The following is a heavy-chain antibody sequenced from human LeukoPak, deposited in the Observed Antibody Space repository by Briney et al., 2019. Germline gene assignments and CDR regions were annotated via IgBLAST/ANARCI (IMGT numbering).Heavy chain of an antibody. CDR1: GVSISSGGYY. Sequence: SQTLSLTCTVSGVSISSGGYYWSWIRQHPGKGLEWIGYIYYSGSTYYNPSLKSRVTISVDTSKNQFSLKLSSVPAADTAVYYCARGNSGDYVDWFDPWGQGTLVTVSS. V-gene: IGHV4-31*03. CDR3: ARGNSGDYVDWFDP. J-gene: IGHJ5*02. CDR2: IYYSGST. D-gene: IGHD4-17*01.